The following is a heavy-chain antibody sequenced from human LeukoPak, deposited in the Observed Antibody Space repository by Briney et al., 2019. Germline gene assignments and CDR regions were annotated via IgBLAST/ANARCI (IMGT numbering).Heavy chain of an antibody. V-gene: IGHV3-74*01. CDR3: ARGLGITIFGVVSQYNWFDP. D-gene: IGHD3-3*01. J-gene: IGHJ5*02. Sequence: GGSLRLSCAASGFTFSSYWMHWVRQAPGKGLVWVSRINSDGSSTSYADSVKGRFTISRDNAKNTLYLRMNSLRAEDTAVYYCARGLGITIFGVVSQYNWFDPWGQGTLVTVSS. CDR1: GFTFSSYW. CDR2: INSDGSST.